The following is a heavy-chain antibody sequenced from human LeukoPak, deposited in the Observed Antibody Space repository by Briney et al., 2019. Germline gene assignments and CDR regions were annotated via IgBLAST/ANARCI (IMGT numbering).Heavy chain of an antibody. V-gene: IGHV7-4-1*02. Sequence: ASVTVSCMASGYTFTNYTINWVRLAPGQGLEWMGWIDTNTGNPTYAQGFAGRFVFSLDTSVTTTYLQISSLRAEDTAVYYCTRGRDTTGYFVYWGQGTLVTVPS. CDR1: GYTFTNYT. J-gene: IGHJ4*02. CDR2: IDTNTGNP. D-gene: IGHD3-22*01. CDR3: TRGRDTTGYFVY.